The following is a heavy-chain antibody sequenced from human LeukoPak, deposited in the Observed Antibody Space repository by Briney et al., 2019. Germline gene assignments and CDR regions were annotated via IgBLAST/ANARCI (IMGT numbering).Heavy chain of an antibody. V-gene: IGHV3-73*01. D-gene: IGHD3-22*01. Sequence: PGGSLRLSCAASGFTFSGSATHWVRQASGKGLEWVGRIRSKANSYATAYAASLKGRLTISRDDSKNTAYLQMSSLKTEDTAVYYCTPLYDNSGYYNLDYWGQGTLVTVSS. CDR1: GFTFSGSA. J-gene: IGHJ4*02. CDR3: TPLYDNSGYYNLDY. CDR2: IRSKANSYAT.